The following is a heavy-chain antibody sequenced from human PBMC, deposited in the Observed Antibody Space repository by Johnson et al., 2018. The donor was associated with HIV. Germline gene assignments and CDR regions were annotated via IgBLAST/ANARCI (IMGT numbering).Heavy chain of an antibody. Sequence: VESGGGVVQPGRSLRLSCAASGFTFSMYAMHWVRQAPGKGLEWVAVISYDGSNKYYADSVRGRFTISRDNSKNTLSLQMNSLRAEDTAVYYCARATVESAFDIWGQGTMVTVSS. J-gene: IGHJ3*02. D-gene: IGHD4-23*01. V-gene: IGHV3-30*01. CDR1: GFTFSMYA. CDR2: ISYDGSNK. CDR3: ARATVESAFDI.